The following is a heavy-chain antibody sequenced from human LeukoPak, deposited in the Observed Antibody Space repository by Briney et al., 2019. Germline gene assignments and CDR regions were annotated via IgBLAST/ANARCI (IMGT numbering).Heavy chain of an antibody. CDR2: IYYSGST. V-gene: IGHV4-31*03. CDR1: GGSISSGGYY. CDR3: ARDKGWFGELSS. J-gene: IGHJ5*02. Sequence: TSQTLSLTCTVSGGSISSGGYYWSWIRQHPGKGLEWIGYIYYSGSTYYSPSLKSRVTISVDTSKNQFSLKLSSVTAADTAVYYCARDKGWFGELSSWGQGTLVTVSS. D-gene: IGHD3-10*01.